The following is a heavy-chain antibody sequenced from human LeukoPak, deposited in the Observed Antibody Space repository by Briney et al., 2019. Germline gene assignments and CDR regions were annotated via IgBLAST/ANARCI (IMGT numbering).Heavy chain of an antibody. J-gene: IGHJ4*02. CDR3: ARVLAVAGTGGTEFDY. CDR1: GFTFSSYW. CDR2: IKEDGSEK. Sequence: PGGSLRLSCVGSGFTFSSYWMSWVRQAPGKGLEWVANIKEDGSEKYYVDSVKGRFTVSRDNARNSVCLQMNSLRAEDTAVYYCARVLAVAGTGGTEFDYWGQGTLVTVSS. V-gene: IGHV3-7*01. D-gene: IGHD6-19*01.